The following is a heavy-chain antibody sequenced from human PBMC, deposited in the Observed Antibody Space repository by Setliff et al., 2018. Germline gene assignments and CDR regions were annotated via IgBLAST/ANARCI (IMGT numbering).Heavy chain of an antibody. CDR3: ASPRRDDLDSPFDAFDI. V-gene: IGHV4-38-2*01. J-gene: IGHJ3*02. CDR2: IYHRGRT. D-gene: IGHD3-3*01. CDR1: GASITSGHY. Sequence: TSETLSLTCGVSGASITSGHYWGWIRQPPGKGLEWIGTIYHRGRTYYNPSLRSRVTMPLDTSKNQFSLRLSSVTAADTAVYYCASPRRDDLDSPFDAFDIWGQGTMVTVSS.